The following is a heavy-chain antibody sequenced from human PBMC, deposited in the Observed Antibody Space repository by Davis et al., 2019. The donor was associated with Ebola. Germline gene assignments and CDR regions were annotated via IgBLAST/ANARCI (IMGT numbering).Heavy chain of an antibody. CDR2: IFYTGST. Sequence: SETLSLTCTLSGGSISTTSYYWGWIRQPPGKGLEWTGSIFYTGSTFYNPSLKSRVSISVDTSKNQFSLELSSVTAADTAVYYCARVDRLAFDPWGQGTLVTVSS. CDR1: GGSISTTSYY. CDR3: ARVDRLAFDP. J-gene: IGHJ5*02. D-gene: IGHD3-3*02. V-gene: IGHV4-39*02.